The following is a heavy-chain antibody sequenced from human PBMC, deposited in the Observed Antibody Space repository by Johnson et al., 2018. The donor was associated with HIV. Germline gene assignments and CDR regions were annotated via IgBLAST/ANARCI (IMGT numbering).Heavy chain of an antibody. V-gene: IGHV3-74*02. J-gene: IGHJ3*02. D-gene: IGHD3-22*01. CDR3: ARERDYYDSSGYWVDAFDI. CDR1: GFTVSSNY. CDR2: INSDGSTT. Sequence: VQLVESGGGLIQPGGSLRLSCAASGFTVSSNYMGWVRQAPGKGLEWVSGINSDGSTTTYADSVKGRFTISRDNAKNTLYLQMNSLRAEDTAVYYCARERDYYDSSGYWVDAFDIWGQGTMVTVSS.